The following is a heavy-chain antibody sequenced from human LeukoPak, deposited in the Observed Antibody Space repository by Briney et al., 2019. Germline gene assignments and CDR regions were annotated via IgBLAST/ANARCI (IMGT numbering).Heavy chain of an antibody. CDR1: GFSISGYW. V-gene: IGHV3-74*01. CDR3: IREVQVRASASLGL. CDR2: MNSGGTTI. D-gene: IGHD3-16*01. Sequence: GGSLRLSCAASGFSISGYWMHWVHQAAGEGLVWVSRMNSGGTTINYADSVKGRFTISRDNVDNTLHLQMNSLRVEDTAVYYCIREVQVRASASLGLWGQGTLVTVSS. J-gene: IGHJ4*01.